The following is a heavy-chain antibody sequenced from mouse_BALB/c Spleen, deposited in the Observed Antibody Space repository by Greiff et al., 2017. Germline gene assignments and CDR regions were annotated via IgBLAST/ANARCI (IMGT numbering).Heavy chain of an antibody. Sequence: QVQLKQSGAELVRPGTSVKVSCKASGYAFTNYLIEWVKQRPGQGLEWIGVINPGSGGTNYNEKFKGKATLTADKSSSTAYMQLSSLTSDDSAVYFCARRDGLRGYFDYWGQGTTLTVSS. J-gene: IGHJ2*01. D-gene: IGHD2-2*01. CDR3: ARRDGLRGYFDY. V-gene: IGHV1-54*01. CDR2: INPGSGGT. CDR1: GYAFTNYL.